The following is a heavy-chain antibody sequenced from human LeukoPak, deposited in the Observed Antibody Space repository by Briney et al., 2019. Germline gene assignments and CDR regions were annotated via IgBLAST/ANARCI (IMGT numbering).Heavy chain of an antibody. CDR2: IYYDGSNK. J-gene: IGHJ4*02. D-gene: IGHD5-24*01. V-gene: IGHV3-33*01. CDR1: GFAFSTYV. Sequence: GGSLRLSCEASGFAFSTYVRNWVRQGPGKGLEWVAAIYYDGSNKYYADSVKGRFTISRDNSKNTLYLQMNSLRAEDTAVYYCARGAEKATLPDYWGQGTLVTVSS. CDR3: ARGAEKATLPDY.